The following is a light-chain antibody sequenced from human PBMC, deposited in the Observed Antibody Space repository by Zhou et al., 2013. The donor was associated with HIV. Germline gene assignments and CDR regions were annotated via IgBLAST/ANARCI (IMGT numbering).Light chain of an antibody. V-gene: IGKV1-27*01. J-gene: IGKJ1*01. CDR1: QGISSA. Sequence: IQLTQSPSSLSASVGDRVTITCRASQGISSALAWYQQKPGKVPKLLIYAASTLQSGVPSRFSGSASGTDFTLTISSLQPEDVATYYCQQYNTYSRDFGQGTKVEIK. CDR3: QQYNTYSRD. CDR2: AAS.